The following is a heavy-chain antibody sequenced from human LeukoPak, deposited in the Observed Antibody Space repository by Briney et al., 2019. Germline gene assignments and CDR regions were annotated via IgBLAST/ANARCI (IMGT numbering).Heavy chain of an antibody. V-gene: IGHV6-1*01. J-gene: IGHJ6*02. CDR1: GDSVFSNSAA. CDR3: ARGFGYNNYYYYYGMDV. CDR2: TYYRSKWYN. Sequence: SQTLSLTCAISGDSVFSNSAAWNWIRQSPSRGLEWLGRTYYRSKWYNDYAVSVKSRITINPDTSKNQFSLQLNSVTPEDTAVYYCARGFGYNNYYYYYGMDVWAKGPRSPSP. D-gene: IGHD5-24*01.